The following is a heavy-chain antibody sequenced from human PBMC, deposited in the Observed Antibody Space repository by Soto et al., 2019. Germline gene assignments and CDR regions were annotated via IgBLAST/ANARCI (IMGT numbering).Heavy chain of an antibody. V-gene: IGHV3-48*02. D-gene: IGHD3-3*01. CDR2: ITDSSDTV. Sequence: GGSLRLSCVASGFSFSNYNMNWVRQAPGKGLEWVSYITDSSDTVHYADSVRGRFTMSRDNAESSLYLQMNSLRDEDTAVYFCARDFGHGYYLDYWGRGTLVTVSS. CDR3: ARDFGHGYYLDY. CDR1: GFSFSNYN. J-gene: IGHJ4*02.